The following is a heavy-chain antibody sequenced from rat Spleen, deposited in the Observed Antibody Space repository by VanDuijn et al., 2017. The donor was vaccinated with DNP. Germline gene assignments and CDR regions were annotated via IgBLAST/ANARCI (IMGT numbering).Heavy chain of an antibody. V-gene: IGHV5-22*01. CDR1: GFTFSAYY. CDR2: IGSPAYAP. J-gene: IGHJ2*01. D-gene: IGHD4-3*01. Sequence: EVQLVESGGGLVQPGRSLKLSCAASGFTFSAYYMAWVRQAPAKGLEWVAYIGSPAYAPYYTDSVKGRFAISRDNAKSTLYLQMNSLGSEDMATYFCGSWNSGHFDYWGQGVMVTVSS. CDR3: GSWNSGHFDY.